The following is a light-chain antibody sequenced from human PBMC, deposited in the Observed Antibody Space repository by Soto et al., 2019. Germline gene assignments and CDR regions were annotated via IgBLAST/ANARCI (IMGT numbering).Light chain of an antibody. CDR3: QQHGTSPYT. CDR1: QSLRSSY. V-gene: IGKV3-20*01. CDR2: GAS. Sequence: PGERATLSCWASQSLRSSYLAWYQRKPGQAPRLLMFGASRRATGIPDWFNGSGSGTDFILTISRLEPEDVAVYYCQQHGTSPYTFGQGTVLEIK. J-gene: IGKJ2*01.